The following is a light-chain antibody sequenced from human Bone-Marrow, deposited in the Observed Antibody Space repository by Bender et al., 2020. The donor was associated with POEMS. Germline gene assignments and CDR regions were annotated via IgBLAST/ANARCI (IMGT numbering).Light chain of an antibody. CDR1: FSDTGDFNS. V-gene: IGLV2-14*01. Sequence: QSALTQPASVSGSPGQSITIPCTGAFSDTGDFNSVSWYQHFPTGAPKLIIYEVTTRPSGVSNRFSGSKSGNTATLTISGLQAEDEADYYCTSYTNTNALIFGGGTKVTVL. CDR3: TSYTNTNALI. J-gene: IGLJ2*01. CDR2: EVT.